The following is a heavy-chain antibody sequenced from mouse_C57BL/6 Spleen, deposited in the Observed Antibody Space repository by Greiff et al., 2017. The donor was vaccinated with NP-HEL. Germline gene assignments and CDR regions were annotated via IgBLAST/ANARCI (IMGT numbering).Heavy chain of an antibody. CDR1: GFTFSSYA. Sequence: DVMLVESGGGLVKPGGSLKLSCAASGFTFSSYAMSWVRQTPEKRLEWVATISDGGGYTYYPDNVKGRFTISRDNAKNNLYLQMSQLKSEDTAMYYGAKYYYDGDWFAYWGQGTLVTVSA. CDR3: AKYYYDGDWFAY. D-gene: IGHD1-1*01. J-gene: IGHJ3*01. V-gene: IGHV5-4*03. CDR2: ISDGGGYT.